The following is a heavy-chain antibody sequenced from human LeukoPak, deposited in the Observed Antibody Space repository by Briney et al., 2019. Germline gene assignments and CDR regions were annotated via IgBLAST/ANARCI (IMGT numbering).Heavy chain of an antibody. Sequence: ASVKVSCKASGYTFTSYDINWVRQATGQGLEWMGWMNPNSGNTGYAQKFQGRVTMTRNTSLSTAYMELSSLRSEDTAVYYCATSVEMATITTPTEWGQGTLVTVSS. CDR3: ATSVEMATITTPTE. V-gene: IGHV1-8*01. CDR1: GYTFTSYD. D-gene: IGHD5-24*01. J-gene: IGHJ4*02. CDR2: MNPNSGNT.